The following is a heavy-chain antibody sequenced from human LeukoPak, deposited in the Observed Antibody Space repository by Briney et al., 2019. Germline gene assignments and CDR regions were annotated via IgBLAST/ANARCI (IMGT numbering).Heavy chain of an antibody. Sequence: AGGSLRLSCAASGFTFSSYSMNWVRQAPGKGLEWVSSISSSSSYIYYADSVKGRFTISRDNAKNTLYLQMDSLRAEDTAVYYCVRDFGGSRDYWGQGTLVIVSS. CDR2: ISSSSSYI. V-gene: IGHV3-21*01. CDR1: GFTFSSYS. J-gene: IGHJ4*02. CDR3: VRDFGGSRDY. D-gene: IGHD3-10*01.